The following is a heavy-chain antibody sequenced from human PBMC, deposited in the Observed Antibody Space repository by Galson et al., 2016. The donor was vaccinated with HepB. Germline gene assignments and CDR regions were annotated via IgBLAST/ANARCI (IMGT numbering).Heavy chain of an antibody. CDR2: IKWNGGNT. D-gene: IGHD3-3*01. CDR1: GFIFDDYA. J-gene: IGHJ4*02. V-gene: IGHV3-20*04. Sequence: LRLSCAASGFIFDDYAMTWVRQPPGKGLEWVSSIKWNGGNTGYADSMKGRFTISRDNAKNSLYLDMNSLRADDTALYYCARMRYYDFWSGYFDFWGQGTLVTVSS. CDR3: ARMRYYDFWSGYFDF.